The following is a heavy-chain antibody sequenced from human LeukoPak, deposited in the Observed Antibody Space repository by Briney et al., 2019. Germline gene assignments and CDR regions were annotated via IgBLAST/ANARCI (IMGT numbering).Heavy chain of an antibody. J-gene: IGHJ6*03. CDR3: ARQTRTNYHGSGNYMDV. V-gene: IGHV5-51*01. CDR2: IYPGDSDT. Sequence: GESLKISCKGSGYSFSSYWITWVRQMPGKGLEWMGIIYPGDSDTRYSPSFQGQVTISADKSISTAYLQWSSLKASDTAMYYCARQTRTNYHGSGNYMDVWGKGTTVTVSS. CDR1: GYSFSSYW. D-gene: IGHD3-10*01.